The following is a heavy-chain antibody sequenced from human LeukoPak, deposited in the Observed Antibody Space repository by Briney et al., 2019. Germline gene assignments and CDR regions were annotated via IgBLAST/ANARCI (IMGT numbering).Heavy chain of an antibody. CDR3: ARGGSKWSSGYYCFDY. CDR2: IYYSGST. D-gene: IGHD3-22*01. V-gene: IGHV4-31*03. Sequence: SETLSLTCTVSGGSISSGGYYWSWIRQHPGKGLEWIGYIYYSGSTYYNPSLKSRVTISVDTSKNQFPLKLSSVTAADTAVYYCARGGSKWSSGYYCFDYWGQGTLVTVSS. J-gene: IGHJ4*02. CDR1: GGSISSGGYY.